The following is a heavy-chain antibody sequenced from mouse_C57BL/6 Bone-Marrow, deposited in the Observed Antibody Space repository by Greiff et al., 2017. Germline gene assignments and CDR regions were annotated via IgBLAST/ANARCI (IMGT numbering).Heavy chain of an antibody. CDR1: GFPFSNYW. CDR2: IRLKSDNYAT. CDR3: TGKGWFAY. V-gene: IGHV6-3*01. Sequence: DVMLVQSGGGLVQPGGSMKLSCVASGFPFSNYWMNWVRQSPEKGLEWVAQIRLKSDNYATHSAESVKGRFTISRDDSKSSVYLQMNNLRDEDTGIYYCTGKGWFAYWGEGTLVTVSA. J-gene: IGHJ3*01.